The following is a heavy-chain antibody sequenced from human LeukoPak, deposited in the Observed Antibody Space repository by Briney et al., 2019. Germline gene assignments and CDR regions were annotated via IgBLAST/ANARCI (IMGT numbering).Heavy chain of an antibody. CDR2: ISAYNGNT. D-gene: IGHD5-18*01. J-gene: IGHJ4*02. CDR3: ARDATAMGKVDY. V-gene: IGHV1-18*01. CDR1: GYTFTGYG. Sequence: ASVKVSCKASGYTFTGYGISWVRQAPGQGLEWMGWISAYNGNTNYAQKLQGRVTMTTDTSTSTAYMELRSLRSDDTAVYYCARDATAMGKVDYWGQGTLVTVSS.